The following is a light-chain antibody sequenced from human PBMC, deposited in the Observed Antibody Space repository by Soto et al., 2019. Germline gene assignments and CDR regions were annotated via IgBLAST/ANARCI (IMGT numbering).Light chain of an antibody. CDR3: RSYASSNQGV. Sequence: NFMLTQPHSVSESPGKTVTISCTRSSGSIASNYVQWFQQRPGSSPTTVIYEDNQRPSGLPDRFSGSIDSSSKSASLTIFGLKTEDEADYYCRSYASSNQGVFGGGTKLTVL. V-gene: IGLV6-57*01. CDR1: SGSIASNY. J-gene: IGLJ3*02. CDR2: EDN.